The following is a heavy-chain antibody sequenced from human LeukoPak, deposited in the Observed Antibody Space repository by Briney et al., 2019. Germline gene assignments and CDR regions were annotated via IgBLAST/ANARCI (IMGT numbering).Heavy chain of an antibody. Sequence: PGGSLRLSCAASGFTFSSYSMNWVRQAPGKGLEWVSSIRSSSSYIYYADSVKGRFTISRDNAKNSLYLQMNSLRAEDTAVYYCARVSRGYCSSTSCYAGDYWGQGTLVTVSS. V-gene: IGHV3-21*01. CDR3: ARVSRGYCSSTSCYAGDY. J-gene: IGHJ4*02. CDR2: IRSSSSYI. CDR1: GFTFSSYS. D-gene: IGHD2-2*01.